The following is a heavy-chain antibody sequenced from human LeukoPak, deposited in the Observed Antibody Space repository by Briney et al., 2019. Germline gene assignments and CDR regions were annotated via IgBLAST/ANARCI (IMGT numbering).Heavy chain of an antibody. Sequence: GGSLRLSCAASGFAVNGDNMSWVRQAPGKRLEWVSVIYSDYDDGHTNYADSVRGRFTISRDNSKNMVYLQMNSLRVEHTAVYYCSKRSGGHYDHWGQGTLVTVSS. CDR1: GFAVNGDN. D-gene: IGHD1-26*01. CDR3: SKRSGGHYDH. J-gene: IGHJ5*02. V-gene: IGHV3-66*02. CDR2: IYSDYDDGHT.